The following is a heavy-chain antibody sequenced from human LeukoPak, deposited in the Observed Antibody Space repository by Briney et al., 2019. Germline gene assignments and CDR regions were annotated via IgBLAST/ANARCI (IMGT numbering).Heavy chain of an antibody. D-gene: IGHD6-19*01. J-gene: IGHJ4*02. CDR2: IDPYNGNT. V-gene: IGHV1-18*01. Sequence: ASVKVSCKASGYDFTSVGITWVRRAPGQGLEWMGWIDPYNGNTRYAQKFQGRVAMTTDTSTTTVYMGLRGLRVNDTAVYYCARAGSGSGWYFDYWGQGTLVTVSS. CDR1: GYDFTSVG. CDR3: ARAGSGSGWYFDY.